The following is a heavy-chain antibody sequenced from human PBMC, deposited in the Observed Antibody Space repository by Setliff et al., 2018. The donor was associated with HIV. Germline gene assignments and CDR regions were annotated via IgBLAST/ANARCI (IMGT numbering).Heavy chain of an antibody. J-gene: IGHJ6*03. V-gene: IGHV3-11*04. D-gene: IGHD4-17*01. Sequence: PGGSLRLSCAASGFAFGDYYMSWVRQAPGKGLEWLSYISDTGSTAYFADSVKGRFSISRDNAKTSLYLQMTSLRADDTAVYFCARNLGVAALGDDGQVDHYYYYMDVWGKGTTVTVSS. CDR2: ISDTGSTA. CDR3: ARNLGVAALGDDGQVDHYYYYMDV. CDR1: GFAFGDYY.